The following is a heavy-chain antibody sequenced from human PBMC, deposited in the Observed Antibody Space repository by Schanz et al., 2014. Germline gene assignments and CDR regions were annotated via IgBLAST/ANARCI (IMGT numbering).Heavy chain of an antibody. Sequence: EEQLLQSGGGLVQPGGSLRLSCAASGFTFGGYGMSWVRQGPGKGLEWVSGISGGGGTRNYADSVKGRFTVFRDNSKRTLYLEINDPRAEDTAVYYCAKDPSHGDYDYYFDYWGQGTLXTVSS. J-gene: IGHJ4*02. CDR2: ISGGGGTR. CDR3: AKDPSHGDYDYYFDY. D-gene: IGHD3-22*01. V-gene: IGHV3-23*01. CDR1: GFTFGGYG.